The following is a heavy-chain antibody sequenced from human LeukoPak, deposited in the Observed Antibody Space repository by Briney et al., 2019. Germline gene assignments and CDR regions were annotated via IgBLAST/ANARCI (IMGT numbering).Heavy chain of an antibody. J-gene: IGHJ4*02. CDR2: IHYSGST. Sequence: SETLSLTCTVSGGSINSSSYYWGWIRQPPGKGLEWIGSIHYSGSTYYTPSLKSRVTISVDTSKNQFSLKLSSVTAADTAVYYCARDSYIYSSGWHHFDYWGQGTLVTVSS. D-gene: IGHD6-19*01. CDR3: ARDSYIYSSGWHHFDY. CDR1: GGSINSSSYY. V-gene: IGHV4-39*07.